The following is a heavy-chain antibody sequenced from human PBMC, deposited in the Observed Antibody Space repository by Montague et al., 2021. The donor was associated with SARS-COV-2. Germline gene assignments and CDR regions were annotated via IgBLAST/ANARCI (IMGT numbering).Heavy chain of an antibody. CDR1: GGSVSSSPYY. J-gene: IGHJ6*03. D-gene: IGHD3-10*01. Sequence: SETLSLTCTVSGGSVSSSPYYWGWIRQPPGRGLEWVGSISHSGRTYFSPSLKSRLTISVDSSENQFSLRLSSVTAADTAVYYCASSYYYGSGTYVYNYYMDVWGKGTTVTVPS. CDR3: ASSYYYGSGTYVYNYYMDV. V-gene: IGHV4-39*01. CDR2: ISHSGRT.